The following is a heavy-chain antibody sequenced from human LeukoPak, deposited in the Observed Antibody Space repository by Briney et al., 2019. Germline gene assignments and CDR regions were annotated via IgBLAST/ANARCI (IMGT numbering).Heavy chain of an antibody. Sequence: PSETLSLTCTVSGGSISSYYWSWIRQPPGKGLEWIGYIYYSGSTNYNPSLKSRVTISVDTSKNQLSLKLSSVTAADTAVYYCARDGDCSGGSCYSGGYFQHWGQGTLVTVSS. J-gene: IGHJ1*01. CDR3: ARDGDCSGGSCYSGGYFQH. D-gene: IGHD2-15*01. CDR2: IYYSGST. V-gene: IGHV4-59*01. CDR1: GGSISSYY.